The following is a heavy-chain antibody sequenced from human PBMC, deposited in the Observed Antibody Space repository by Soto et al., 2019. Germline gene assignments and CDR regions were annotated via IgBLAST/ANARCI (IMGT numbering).Heavy chain of an antibody. D-gene: IGHD3-3*01. CDR1: GGSISSYY. CDR3: ARVYDFWSGYYKEYYFDY. V-gene: IGHV4-59*01. CDR2: IYYSGST. Sequence: QVQLQESGPGLVKPSETLSLTCTVSGGSISSYYWSWIRQPPGKGLERIGYIYYSGSTNYNPSLKSRVTISVDTSKNQFSLKLSSVTAADTAVYYCARVYDFWSGYYKEYYFDYWGQGTLVTVSS. J-gene: IGHJ4*02.